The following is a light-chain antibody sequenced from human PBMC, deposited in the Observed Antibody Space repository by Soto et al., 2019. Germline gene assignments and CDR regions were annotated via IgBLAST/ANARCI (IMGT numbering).Light chain of an antibody. CDR3: QPYKNWPLT. Sequence: EVVLRQSPATLSVSPGEGATLPCRASQGIGDTLAWYQHKPGQTPRVLIYDTSTRATGVPTRFSGSRSGAEFTLTINSLQSEDFAVYYCQPYKNWPLTFGGGTKVENK. V-gene: IGKV3-15*01. J-gene: IGKJ4*01. CDR1: QGIGDT. CDR2: DTS.